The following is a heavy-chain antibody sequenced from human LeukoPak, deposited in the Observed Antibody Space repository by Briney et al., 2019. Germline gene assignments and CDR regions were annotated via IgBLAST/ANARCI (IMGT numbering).Heavy chain of an antibody. CDR3: ARETLAAAGLDS. V-gene: IGHV3-74*01. CDR1: GFTFSSHW. Sequence: PGGSLRLSCAASGFTFSSHWMNWVRQAPGKGLVWVSRVKGDGSTISYADSAKGRFTISRDNARNTLYMQMNSLRAEDTAVYYCARETLAAAGLDSWGQGTLVTVSS. J-gene: IGHJ4*02. CDR2: VKGDGSTI. D-gene: IGHD6-25*01.